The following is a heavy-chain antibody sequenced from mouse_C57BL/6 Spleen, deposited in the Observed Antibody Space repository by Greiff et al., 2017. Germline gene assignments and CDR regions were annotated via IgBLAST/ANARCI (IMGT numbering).Heavy chain of an antibody. CDR2: IYPGDGDT. CDR1: GYAFSSYW. D-gene: IGHD1-1*01. Sequence: QVQLQQSGAELVKPGASVKISCKASGYAFSSYWMNWVKQRPGKGLEWIGQIYPGDGDTNYNGKFKGKATLTADKSSSTAYMQLSSLTSEDSAVYFCARKGLYYYGSSPFDYWGQGTTLTVSS. V-gene: IGHV1-80*01. J-gene: IGHJ2*01. CDR3: ARKGLYYYGSSPFDY.